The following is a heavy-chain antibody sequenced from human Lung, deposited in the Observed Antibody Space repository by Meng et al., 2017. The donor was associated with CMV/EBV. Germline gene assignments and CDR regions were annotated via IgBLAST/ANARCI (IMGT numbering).Heavy chain of an antibody. CDR3: ARADYANYGFWSGFPAF. Sequence: GESXKISXIASGYMFSYYSLHWVRQAPGKGLEWVAVISHDGSKKDYATSVKGRFTVSRDNSKNTLYLQMNTLRADDTAFYYCARADYANYGFWSGFPAFWGQGXRVTVSS. V-gene: IGHV3-30*04. CDR1: GYMFSYYS. J-gene: IGHJ4*02. CDR2: ISHDGSKK. D-gene: IGHD3-3*01.